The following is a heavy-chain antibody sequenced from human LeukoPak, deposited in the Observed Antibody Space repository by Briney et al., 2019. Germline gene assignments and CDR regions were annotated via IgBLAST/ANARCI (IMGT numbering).Heavy chain of an antibody. V-gene: IGHV1-8*03. Sequence: ASVKVSCKAAGYSFTTFHINWVRQAPGQGPEWMGWVNPDTGNTGFAQKFQGRVTITQNNSVTTVYMELSSLTSEDTAVYYCARRGLVAGIYDLVYGFDIWGQGTMVTVSS. CDR1: GYSFTTFH. CDR3: ARRGLVAGIYDLVYGFDI. CDR2: VNPDTGNT. J-gene: IGHJ3*02. D-gene: IGHD3/OR15-3a*01.